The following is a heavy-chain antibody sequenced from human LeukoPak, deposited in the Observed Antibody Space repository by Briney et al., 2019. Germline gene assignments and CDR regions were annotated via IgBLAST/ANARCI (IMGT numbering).Heavy chain of an antibody. V-gene: IGHV3-30*03. CDR3: ARMGESSSWHNYYYYYYMDV. Sequence: GGSLRLSCAASGFTFSGFGMHWVRQAPGKGLEWVAVISFDGSHKYYADSVKGRFTISRDNAKNSLYLQMNSLRAEDTAVYYCARMGESSSWHNYYYYYYMDVWGKGTTVTVSS. CDR1: GFTFSGFG. J-gene: IGHJ6*03. D-gene: IGHD6-13*01. CDR2: ISFDGSHK.